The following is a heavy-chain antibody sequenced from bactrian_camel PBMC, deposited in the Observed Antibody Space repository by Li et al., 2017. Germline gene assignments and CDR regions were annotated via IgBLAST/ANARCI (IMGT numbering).Heavy chain of an antibody. D-gene: IGHD6*01. CDR2: ISSDGGST. Sequence: DVQLVESGGGLVQPGESLRLSCAPSGFTLSMYYMAWVRQAPGKGLEWVASISSDGGSTYYADSVKGRFTIFRDNAKNTLYLELNSLKIGDMAMYYCATGYGGSWVNYWGQGTQVTVS. CDR1: GFTLSMYY. J-gene: IGHJ4*01. V-gene: IGHV3S40*01. CDR3: ATGYGGSWVNY.